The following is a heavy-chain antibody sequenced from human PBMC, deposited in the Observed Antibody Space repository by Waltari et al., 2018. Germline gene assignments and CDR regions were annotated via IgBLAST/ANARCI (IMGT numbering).Heavy chain of an antibody. V-gene: IGHV1-2*06. CDR1: GYTFSGYY. CDR2: IIPNSGGT. CDR3: ARGNWGYFFDY. J-gene: IGHJ4*02. Sequence: QVQLVQSGAEVRKPGASVKVSCETSGYTFSGYYIHWVRQAPGQGPEWMGRIIPNSGGTSYAQKFQGRVTMTRDTSITTAYMELRGLTSDDTAVYYCARGNWGYFFDYWGQGTLVTVSS. D-gene: IGHD7-27*01.